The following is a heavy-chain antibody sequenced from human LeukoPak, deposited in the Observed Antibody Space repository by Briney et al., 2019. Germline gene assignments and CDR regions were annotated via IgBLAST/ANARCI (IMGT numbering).Heavy chain of an antibody. CDR2: INPNSGGT. J-gene: IGHJ1*01. D-gene: IGHD3-22*01. CDR1: GYTFTGYY. CDR3: ARAIYYYDSSGFEH. V-gene: IGHV1-2*02. Sequence: ASVKVSCTASGYTFTGYYMHWVRQAPGQGLEWMGWINPNSGGTNYAQKFQGRVTMTRDTSISTAYMELSRLRSDDTAVYYCARAIYYYDSSGFEHWGQGTLVTVSS.